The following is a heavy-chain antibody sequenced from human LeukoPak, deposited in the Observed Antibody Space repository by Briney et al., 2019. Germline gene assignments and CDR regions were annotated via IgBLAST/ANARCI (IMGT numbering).Heavy chain of an antibody. CDR2: ISGSGGST. CDR3: AKAVVVRGYFGY. Sequence: GGSLRLSCAASGFTFSSYAMGWVRQAPGKGLEWVSAISGSGGSTYYADSVKGRFTISRDNSKNTLYLQMNSLRAEDTAVYYCAKAVVVRGYFGYWGQGTLVTVSS. CDR1: GFTFSSYA. D-gene: IGHD3-10*01. V-gene: IGHV3-23*01. J-gene: IGHJ4*02.